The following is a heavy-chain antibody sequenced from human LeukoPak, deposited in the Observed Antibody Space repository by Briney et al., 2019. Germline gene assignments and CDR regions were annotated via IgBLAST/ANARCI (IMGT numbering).Heavy chain of an antibody. J-gene: IGHJ4*02. CDR1: GFTFSNYY. D-gene: IGHD3-10*01. CDR3: ARDRTYGSGSYYDY. V-gene: IGHV3-11*01. Sequence: GGSLRLSCAASGFTFSNYYMSWIRQAPGKGLEWVSYISSSGSTIYYADSVKGRFTISRDNAKNSLCLQMNSLRADDTAVYYCARDRTYGSGSYYDYWGQGTLVTVSS. CDR2: ISSSGSTI.